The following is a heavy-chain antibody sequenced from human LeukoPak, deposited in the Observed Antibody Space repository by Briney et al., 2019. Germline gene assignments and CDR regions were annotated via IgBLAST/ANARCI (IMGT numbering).Heavy chain of an antibody. V-gene: IGHV1-18*04. CDR1: GYTFTDYY. CDR3: ARAMVAALDY. CDR2: ISAYNGNT. D-gene: IGHD2-15*01. Sequence: ASVKVSCKASGYTFTDYYLHWVRQAPGQGLEWMGWISAYNGNTNYAQKLQGRVTMTTDTSTSTAYMELRSLRSDDTAVYYCARAMVAALDYWGQGTLVTVSS. J-gene: IGHJ4*02.